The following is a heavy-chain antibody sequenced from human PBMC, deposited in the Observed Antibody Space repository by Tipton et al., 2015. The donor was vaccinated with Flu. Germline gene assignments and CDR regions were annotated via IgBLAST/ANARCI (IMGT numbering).Heavy chain of an antibody. J-gene: IGHJ4*02. Sequence: QLVQSGTEVKKPGASVKVSCKASGYTFTSYGISWVRQAPGQWLEWMGWISAYNGNSNYAQKLQGRVTMTTDTSTSTAYMELRSLRSDDTAVYYCARDVRYSGSYATVGFDYWGQGTLVTVSS. CDR1: GYTFTSYG. CDR2: ISAYNGNS. D-gene: IGHD1-26*01. CDR3: ARDVRYSGSYATVGFDY. V-gene: IGHV1-18*01.